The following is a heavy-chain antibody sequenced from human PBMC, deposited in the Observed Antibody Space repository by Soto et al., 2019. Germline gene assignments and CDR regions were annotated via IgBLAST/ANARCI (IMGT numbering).Heavy chain of an antibody. CDR2: IYSGGST. CDR3: ARDPLVPRLVDCSGGSCYPGDI. J-gene: IGHJ3*02. D-gene: IGHD2-15*01. CDR1: GFTVSSNY. Sequence: GGSLRLSCAASGFTVSSNYMSWVRQAPGKGLEWVSVIYSGGSTYYADSVKGRFTISRDNSKNTLYLQMNSLRAEDTAVYYCARDPLVPRLVDCSGGSCYPGDIWGQGTMVTVSS. V-gene: IGHV3-66*01.